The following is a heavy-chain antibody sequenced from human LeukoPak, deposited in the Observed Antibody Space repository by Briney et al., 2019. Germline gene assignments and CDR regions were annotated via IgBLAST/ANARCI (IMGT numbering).Heavy chain of an antibody. CDR1: GYSFTSYW. CDR2: IYPGDSDT. CDR3: ARQYTYCGGDCYPYYFDY. Sequence: GESLKISCKGSGYSFTSYWIGWVRQMPGKGLEWMGIIYPGDSDTRYSPSFQGQVTISADKSISTAYLQWSSLKASDTAMYYCARQYTYCGGDCYPYYFDYWGQGTLVTVSS. D-gene: IGHD2-21*02. J-gene: IGHJ4*02. V-gene: IGHV5-51*01.